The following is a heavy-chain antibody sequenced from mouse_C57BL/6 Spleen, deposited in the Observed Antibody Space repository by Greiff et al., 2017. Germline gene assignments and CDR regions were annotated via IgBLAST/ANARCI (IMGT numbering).Heavy chain of an antibody. CDR2: IHPNSGST. CDR3: ARGRDITTVVALYWYFDV. D-gene: IGHD1-1*01. V-gene: IGHV1-64*01. Sequence: QVQLQQPGAELVKPGASVKLSCKASGYTFTSYWMHWVKQRPGQGLEWIGMIHPNSGSTNYNEKFKSKATLTVDKSSSTAYMQLSSLTSEDSAVYYCARGRDITTVVALYWYFDVWGTGTTVTVSS. CDR1: GYTFTSYW. J-gene: IGHJ1*03.